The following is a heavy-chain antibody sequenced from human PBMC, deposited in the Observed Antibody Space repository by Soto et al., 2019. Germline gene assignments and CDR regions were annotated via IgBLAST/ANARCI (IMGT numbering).Heavy chain of an antibody. Sequence: EMRLVESGGDLVQPGESLRLSCAASGLTLSRYWMTWVRQAPGKGLEWVANMNPDGSETDYVYFVRGRFIISRDNAKNSRYLQMNSRRVDDTAVYFCARGKGWVDYWGQGTLVTVSS. D-gene: IGHD3-16*01. CDR1: GLTLSRYW. CDR2: MNPDGSET. CDR3: ARGKGWVDY. J-gene: IGHJ4*02. V-gene: IGHV3-7*05.